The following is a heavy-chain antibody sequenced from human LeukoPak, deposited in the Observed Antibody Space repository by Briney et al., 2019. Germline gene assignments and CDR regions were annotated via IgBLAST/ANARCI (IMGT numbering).Heavy chain of an antibody. D-gene: IGHD3-3*02. Sequence: SETLSLTCAVYGGSFSGYYWSWIRQPPGKGLEWIGEINHSGSTNYNPSLKSRVTISVDTSKNQFSLKLSPVTAADTAVYYCARGLLGRAFDIWGQGTMVTVSS. J-gene: IGHJ3*02. CDR3: ARGLLGRAFDI. CDR1: GGSFSGYY. CDR2: INHSGST. V-gene: IGHV4-34*01.